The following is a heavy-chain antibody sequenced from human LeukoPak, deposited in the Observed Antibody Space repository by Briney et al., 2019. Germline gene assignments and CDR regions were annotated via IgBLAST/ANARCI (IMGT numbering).Heavy chain of an antibody. J-gene: IGHJ4*02. Sequence: GGSLRLSCATSGFTFSSYAMSWVRQAPGKGLEWVSGIGASGGSTYYADSVKGRFTISRDNSENTLYLQMNSLRTEDTAVYYCAKAEGYDILTGLDYWGQGTLVTVPS. CDR3: AKAEGYDILTGLDY. V-gene: IGHV3-23*01. D-gene: IGHD3-9*01. CDR2: IGASGGST. CDR1: GFTFSSYA.